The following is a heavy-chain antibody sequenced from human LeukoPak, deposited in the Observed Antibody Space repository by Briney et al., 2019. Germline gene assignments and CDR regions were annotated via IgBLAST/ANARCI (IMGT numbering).Heavy chain of an antibody. D-gene: IGHD3-3*01. Sequence: GGSMRLSCAASAFTFSSFSMSWARRPRAKGWEWGKAISGSGGRTYYAASVKVRFTIYRDNSKNTPYLQMNSLRAEDTAVYYCAKDGEYYFWSGSYTRTPFDYWGQGTLVTVSS. CDR1: AFTFSSFS. V-gene: IGHV3-23*01. CDR2: ISGSGGRT. J-gene: IGHJ4*02. CDR3: AKDGEYYFWSGSYTRTPFDY.